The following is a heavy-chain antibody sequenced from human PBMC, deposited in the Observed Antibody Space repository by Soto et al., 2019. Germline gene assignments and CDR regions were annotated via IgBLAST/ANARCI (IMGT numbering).Heavy chain of an antibody. V-gene: IGHV3-23*01. Sequence: PGGSLRLSCAASGFTLRTYAMSWVRQTPGRGLEWVSGISASGGITYQAASVEGRFSISRDNSKNTLYLQMDSLRADDTAVYYCAKEGMEAAPGFYYFDYWGQGTQVTVYS. J-gene: IGHJ4*02. CDR2: ISASGGIT. D-gene: IGHD6-13*01. CDR1: GFTLRTYA. CDR3: AKEGMEAAPGFYYFDY.